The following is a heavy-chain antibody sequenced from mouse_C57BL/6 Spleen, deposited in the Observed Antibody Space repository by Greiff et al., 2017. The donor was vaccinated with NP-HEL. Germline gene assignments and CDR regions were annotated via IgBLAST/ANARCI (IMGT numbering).Heavy chain of an antibody. CDR2: IYPGDGDT. V-gene: IGHV1-82*01. CDR3: AREGDYDRGGCAY. J-gene: IGHJ3*01. CDR1: GYAFSSSW. D-gene: IGHD2-4*01. Sequence: VHLVESGPELVKPGASVKISCKASGYAFSSSWMNWVKQRPGKGLEWIGRIYPGDGDTNYNGKFKGKATLTADKSSSTAYMQLSSLTSEDSAVNFCAREGDYDRGGCAYWGQGTLVTVSA.